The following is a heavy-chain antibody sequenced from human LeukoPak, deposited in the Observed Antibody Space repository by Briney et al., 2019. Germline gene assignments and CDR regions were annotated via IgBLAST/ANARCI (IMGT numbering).Heavy chain of an antibody. Sequence: GASVKVSCKASGGTFSRYAISWVRQAPGQGLEWMGGIIPIFGTANYAQKFQGRVTITADESTSTAYMELSSLRSEDTAVYYCARDDVLGYYFDYWGQGTLVTVSS. CDR1: GGTFSRYA. J-gene: IGHJ4*02. CDR2: IIPIFGTA. D-gene: IGHD3-10*02. V-gene: IGHV1-69*01. CDR3: ARDDVLGYYFDY.